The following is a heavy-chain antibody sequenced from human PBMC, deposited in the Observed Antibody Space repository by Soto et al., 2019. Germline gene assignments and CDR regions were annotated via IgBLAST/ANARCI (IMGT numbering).Heavy chain of an antibody. D-gene: IGHD2-15*01. CDR1: GFTFSSYW. CDR3: ARDECSGGSCYLGNWFDP. V-gene: IGHV3-74*01. J-gene: IGHJ5*02. CDR2: INSDGSST. Sequence: GGSLRLSCAASGFTFSSYWMHWVRQAPGKGLVWVSRINSDGSSTSYADSVKGRFTISRDNAKNTLYLQMNSLRAEDTAVYYCARDECSGGSCYLGNWFDPWGQGTLVTVSS.